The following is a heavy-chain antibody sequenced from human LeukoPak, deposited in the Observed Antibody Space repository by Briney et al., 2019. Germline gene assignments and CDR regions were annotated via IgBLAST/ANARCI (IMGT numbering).Heavy chain of an antibody. V-gene: IGHV3-74*01. Sequence: GGSVRLSCAASGFTFSKYWMLWVRQAPGKGLENVSRINTDGTVTTYADSVKSRFTDSRDNADNTMFLQMNSVRDEDTAVYYCATKQWLAPPPDAWGQGTPVTVSS. CDR2: INTDGTVT. D-gene: IGHD6-19*01. J-gene: IGHJ5*02. CDR3: ATKQWLAPPPDA. CDR1: GFTFSKYW.